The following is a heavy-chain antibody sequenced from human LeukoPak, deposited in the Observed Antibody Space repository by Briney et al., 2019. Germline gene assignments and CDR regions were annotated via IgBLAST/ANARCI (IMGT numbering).Heavy chain of an antibody. CDR3: ARDLYGGNSISGY. Sequence: ASVKVSCKASGYTFTGYYMHWVRQAPGQGLEWMGRINPNSGGTNYAQKFQGRDTMTRDTSISTAYMELSRLRSDDTAVYYCARDLYGGNSISGYWGQGTLVTVSS. V-gene: IGHV1-2*06. J-gene: IGHJ4*02. CDR1: GYTFTGYY. D-gene: IGHD4-23*01. CDR2: INPNSGGT.